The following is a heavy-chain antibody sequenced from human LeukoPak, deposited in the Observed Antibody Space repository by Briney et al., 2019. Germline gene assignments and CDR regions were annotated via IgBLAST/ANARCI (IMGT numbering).Heavy chain of an antibody. V-gene: IGHV3-30*18. Sequence: PGGSLRLPCAASGFTFSSYGMHWVRQAPGKGLEWVAVISYDGSNKYYADSVKGRFTISRDNSKNTLYLQMNSLRAEDTAVYYCAKGAWFGELDPKIDYWGQGTLVTVSS. CDR3: AKGAWFGELDPKIDY. J-gene: IGHJ4*02. CDR1: GFTFSSYG. CDR2: ISYDGSNK. D-gene: IGHD3-10*01.